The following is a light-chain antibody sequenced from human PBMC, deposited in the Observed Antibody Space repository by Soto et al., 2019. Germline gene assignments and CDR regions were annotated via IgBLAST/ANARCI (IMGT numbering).Light chain of an antibody. CDR1: SSNIGSNY. J-gene: IGLJ1*01. V-gene: IGLV1-47*01. CDR2: RNN. Sequence: QSMLTQPPPASRTPGQRVTISCSGSSSNIGSNYVYWYQQLPGTAPKLLIYRNNQRPSGVPDRFSGSKSGTSASLAISGLRSEDEADYYCATWDDSMSGSYVFGTGTKVTVL. CDR3: ATWDDSMSGSYV.